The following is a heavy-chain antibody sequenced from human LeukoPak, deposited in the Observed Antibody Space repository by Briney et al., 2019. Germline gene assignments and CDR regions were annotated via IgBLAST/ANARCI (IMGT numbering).Heavy chain of an antibody. D-gene: IGHD5-18*01. Sequence: SETLSLTCAVYGGSFSGYYWSWIRQPPGKGLEGIGEINHSGSTDYNPSLKSRVTISVDTSKNQFSLQLSSVTAADTAVYYCAREGGAAMVYWYFDLWGRGTLVTVSS. V-gene: IGHV4-34*01. CDR2: INHSGST. CDR3: AREGGAAMVYWYFDL. J-gene: IGHJ2*01. CDR1: GGSFSGYY.